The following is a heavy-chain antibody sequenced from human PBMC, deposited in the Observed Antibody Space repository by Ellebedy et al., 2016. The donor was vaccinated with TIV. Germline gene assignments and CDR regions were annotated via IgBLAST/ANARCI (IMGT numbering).Heavy chain of an antibody. Sequence: SETLSLTCTVSGGSISSYYWSWIRQPPGKGLEWIGYIYYSGSTNYNPSLKSRVTISVDTSKNQFSLKLSSVTAADTAVYYCARELVGATEIIDYWGQGTLVTVSS. CDR2: IYYSGST. J-gene: IGHJ4*02. CDR1: GGSISSYY. CDR3: ARELVGATEIIDY. V-gene: IGHV4-59*12. D-gene: IGHD1-26*01.